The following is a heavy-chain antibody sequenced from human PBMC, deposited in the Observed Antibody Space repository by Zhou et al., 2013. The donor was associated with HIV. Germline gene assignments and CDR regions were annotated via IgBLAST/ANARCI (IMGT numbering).Heavy chain of an antibody. CDR1: GYTLTELS. CDR2: FDPEEGKT. V-gene: IGHV1-24*01. J-gene: IGHJ5*02. CDR3: TRAYGLRWFDP. Sequence: VQLVQSGAEVKKPGASVKVSCKVSGYTLTELSMHWVRQAPGKGLEWMGGFDPEEGKTIYAQKFQGRITMTEDTATNTAYMELRSLRSDDTAVYYCTRAYGLRWFDPWGQGTLVTVSS. D-gene: IGHD4-17*01.